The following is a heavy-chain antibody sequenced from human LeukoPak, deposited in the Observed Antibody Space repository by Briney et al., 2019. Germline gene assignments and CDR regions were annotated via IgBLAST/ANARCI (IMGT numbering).Heavy chain of an antibody. CDR1: GFTFSHYG. Sequence: GRSLRLSCAASGFTFSHYGFHWVRQAPGKGLEWVAVIPYDGSNKYYADSVKGRFTISRDNSKNTLYLQMNTLRAEDTAVYYCAKEVGYGMDVWGQGTTVTVSS. J-gene: IGHJ6*02. V-gene: IGHV3-30*18. CDR2: IPYDGSNK. D-gene: IGHD1-26*01. CDR3: AKEVGYGMDV.